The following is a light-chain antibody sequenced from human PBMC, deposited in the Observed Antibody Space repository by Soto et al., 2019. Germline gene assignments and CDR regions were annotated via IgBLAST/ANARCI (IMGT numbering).Light chain of an antibody. CDR3: QQGFT. J-gene: IGKJ2*01. V-gene: IGKV3-20*01. CDR2: GAS. CDR1: QSVSSSY. Sequence: EIVLTQSPGTLSLSPGERATLSCRASQSVSSSYLAWYQQKPGQAPRLLTYGASSRATGIPDRFSGSGSGTGFTLAISRLEPEDFAVYYCQQGFTFGQGTKLEIK.